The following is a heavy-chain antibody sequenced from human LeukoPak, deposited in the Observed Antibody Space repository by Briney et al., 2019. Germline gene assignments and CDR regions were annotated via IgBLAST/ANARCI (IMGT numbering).Heavy chain of an antibody. J-gene: IGHJ4*02. CDR1: GGSISSSSYY. D-gene: IGHD3-22*01. CDR3: ARRYYYDSSGSLL. Sequence: MPSETLSLTCTVSGGSISSSSYYWGWIRQPPGKGLEWIGSIYYSGSTYYNPSLKSRVTISVDTSKNQFSLKLSSVTAADTAVYYCARRYYYDSSGSLLWGQGTLVTVSS. V-gene: IGHV4-39*07. CDR2: IYYSGST.